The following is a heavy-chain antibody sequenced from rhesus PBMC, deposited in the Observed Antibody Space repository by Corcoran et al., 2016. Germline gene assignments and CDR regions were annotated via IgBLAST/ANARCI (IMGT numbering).Heavy chain of an antibody. Sequence: QVQLQESGPGLVKPSETLSLTCAVSGGSISSNYWSWIRQPPGKGLEWIGYIYGGSGSTSYNPSLKSRVTISTDTSKNQFSLKLSSVTAADTAVYYCARRSGSYYYFDYWGQGVLVTVSS. J-gene: IGHJ4*01. D-gene: IGHD3-16*01. CDR3: ARRSGSYYYFDY. CDR1: GGSISSNY. V-gene: IGHV4-147*01. CDR2: IYGGSGST.